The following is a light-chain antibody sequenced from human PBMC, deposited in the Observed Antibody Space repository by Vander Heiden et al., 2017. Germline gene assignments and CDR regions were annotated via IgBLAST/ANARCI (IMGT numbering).Light chain of an antibody. CDR2: DVS. CDR3: SSYTSSSTLWV. V-gene: IGLV2-14*03. Sequence: QSALTQPASVSGSPGQSITISCTGTSSDVGGYNYVSWYQQHPGKAPKLMIYDVSNRPSGVSNRFSGSKSGNTASLTTSGLQAEEEADYYCSSYTSSSTLWVFGGGTKLTVL. J-gene: IGLJ3*02. CDR1: SSDVGGYNY.